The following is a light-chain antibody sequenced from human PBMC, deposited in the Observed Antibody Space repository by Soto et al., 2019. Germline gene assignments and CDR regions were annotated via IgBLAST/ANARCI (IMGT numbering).Light chain of an antibody. Sequence: DIQMTQSPSTLSASVGDRVTITCRASQSILSYLAWYQQKPGKAPKLLIYMASNLESAVPSRFSGSGFGTEFTLTLSSLQPDDFATYYCQHYSTYPYTFGQGSKLEIK. CDR1: QSILSY. V-gene: IGKV1-5*03. CDR2: MAS. CDR3: QHYSTYPYT. J-gene: IGKJ2*01.